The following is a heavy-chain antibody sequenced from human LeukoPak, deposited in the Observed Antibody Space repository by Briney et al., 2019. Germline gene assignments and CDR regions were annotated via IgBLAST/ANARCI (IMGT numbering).Heavy chain of an antibody. J-gene: IGHJ4*02. D-gene: IGHD7-27*01. Sequence: QSGGSLRLSCAASGFTFSSYAMHWVRQAPGKGLEWVAVISYDGSNKYYADSVKGRFTISRDNSKNTLYLQMNSLRAEDTAVYYCAKDELGISDYWGQGTLVTVSS. V-gene: IGHV3-30-3*01. CDR3: AKDELGISDY. CDR1: GFTFSSYA. CDR2: ISYDGSNK.